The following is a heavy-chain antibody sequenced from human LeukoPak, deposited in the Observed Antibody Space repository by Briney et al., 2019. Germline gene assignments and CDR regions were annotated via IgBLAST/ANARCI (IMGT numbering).Heavy chain of an antibody. J-gene: IGHJ2*01. D-gene: IGHD2-2*03. Sequence: SETLSPTCTVSGGSISNYYWSWIRQPPGKGLEWVGYIYYSGSTNYNPSLKSRVTISVDTSKNQFSLKLNSVTAADTAVYYCARVDIVVVPASNFDLWGRGTLVTVSS. CDR3: ARVDIVVVPASNFDL. V-gene: IGHV4-59*08. CDR1: GGSISNYY. CDR2: IYYSGST.